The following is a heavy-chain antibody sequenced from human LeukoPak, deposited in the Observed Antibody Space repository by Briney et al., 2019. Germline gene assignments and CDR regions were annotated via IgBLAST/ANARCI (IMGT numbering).Heavy chain of an antibody. J-gene: IGHJ4*02. CDR1: GYTFTSYY. D-gene: IGHD3-22*01. CDR3: AREGYMGVGYYDSSGYYGDY. CDR2: INPSGGIT. Sequence: ASVKVSCKASGYTFTSYYMHLVRQAPGQGLERMGIINPSGGITSYAQKFQGRVTMTRDTSTSTVYMELSSLRSEDTAVYYCAREGYMGVGYYDSSGYYGDYWGQGTLVTVSS. V-gene: IGHV1-46*01.